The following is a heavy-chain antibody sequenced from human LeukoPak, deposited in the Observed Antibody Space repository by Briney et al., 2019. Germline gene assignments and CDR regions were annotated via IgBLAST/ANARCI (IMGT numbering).Heavy chain of an antibody. V-gene: IGHV3-7*01. D-gene: IGHD4-17*01. CDR1: GFTFSSYA. CDR2: IKQDGSEK. CDR3: APKTNGVDI. J-gene: IGHJ3*02. Sequence: PGGSLRLSCAASGFTFSSYAMSWVRQAPGKGLEWVANIKQDGSEKHYVDSVKGRFTISTDNAKNSLYLQMNSLRAEDTAVYYCAPKTNGVDIWGQGTMVTVSS.